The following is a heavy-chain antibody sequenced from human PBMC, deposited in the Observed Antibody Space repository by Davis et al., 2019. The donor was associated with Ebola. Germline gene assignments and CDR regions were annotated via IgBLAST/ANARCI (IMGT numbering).Heavy chain of an antibody. J-gene: IGHJ4*02. Sequence: ASVKVSCKASGYTFTGYYMHWVRQAPGQGLEWMGWISAYNGNTNYAQKLQGRVTMTTDTSTSTAYMELRSLRSDDTAVYYCARDRGPIAAAGTKDYWGQGTLVTVSS. V-gene: IGHV1-18*04. CDR2: ISAYNGNT. D-gene: IGHD6-13*01. CDR3: ARDRGPIAAAGTKDY. CDR1: GYTFTGYY.